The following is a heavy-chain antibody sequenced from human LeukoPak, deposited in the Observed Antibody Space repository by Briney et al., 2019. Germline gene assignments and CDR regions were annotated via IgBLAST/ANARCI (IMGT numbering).Heavy chain of an antibody. Sequence: SVKVSCKASGGTFSSYAISWVRQAPGHGLEWMGGIIPIFGTANYAQKFQGRVTITADESTSTAYMELSSLRSEDTAVYYCARAVSSWYHYFDYWGQGTLVTVSS. V-gene: IGHV1-69*13. CDR3: ARAVSSWYHYFDY. D-gene: IGHD6-13*01. J-gene: IGHJ4*02. CDR1: GGTFSSYA. CDR2: IIPIFGTA.